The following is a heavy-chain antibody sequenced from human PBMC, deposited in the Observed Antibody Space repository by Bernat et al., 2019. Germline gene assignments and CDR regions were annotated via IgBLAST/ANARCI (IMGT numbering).Heavy chain of an antibody. D-gene: IGHD2-8*02. J-gene: IGHJ4*02. CDR2: VDYSGFT. V-gene: IGHV4-59*08. CDR1: SGSISGHY. CDR3: ARRGTFWAGGQCEFDY. Sequence: QVQLQESGPGLVKPSETLSLTCTVSSGSISGHYWGWIRQPPGKGLEFIGHVDYSGFTNYNPSLKSRVSISMDTPRNQFSLKVTSVTAADTAVYYCARRGTFWAGGQCEFDYWGQGALVTVSS.